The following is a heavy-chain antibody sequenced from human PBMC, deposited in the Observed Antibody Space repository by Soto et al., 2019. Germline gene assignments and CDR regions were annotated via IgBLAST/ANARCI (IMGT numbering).Heavy chain of an antibody. V-gene: IGHV3-30*02. D-gene: IGHD2-21*02. J-gene: IGHJ4*02. CDR2: IPWSGSVV. CDR3: AKSRVPTAARDYYLDS. Sequence: GGSLRLSCVASGFSFRSFGMFWARQAPGKGLEWVALIPWSGSVVYYADSVRGRFTISRDNSKNTLYLQMDSLGFEDTAVYYCAKSRVPTAARDYYLDSWGQGPLVTVSS. CDR1: GFSFRSFG.